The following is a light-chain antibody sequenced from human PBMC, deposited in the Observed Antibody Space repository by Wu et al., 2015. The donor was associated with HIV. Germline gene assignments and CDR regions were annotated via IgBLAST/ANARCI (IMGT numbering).Light chain of an antibody. J-gene: IGKJ5*01. Sequence: EIVMTQSPATLSVSPGERATLSCRASQSISSALAWYQQKPGQTPRLLIYHASTRATGVPARFSGSGSGTDFTLTIDSLQSEDFAIYYCQQYDNWPPFTFGQGTRLDIK. CDR1: QSISSA. CDR3: QQYDNWPPFT. V-gene: IGKV3-15*01. CDR2: HAS.